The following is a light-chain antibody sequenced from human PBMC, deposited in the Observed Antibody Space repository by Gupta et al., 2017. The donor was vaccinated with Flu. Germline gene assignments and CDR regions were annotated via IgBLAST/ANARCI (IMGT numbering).Light chain of an antibody. CDR2: NVS. V-gene: IGLV2-11*01. CDR1: SSDVGGYKY. CDR3: CSYAGSFTFA. J-gene: IGLJ2*01. Sequence: QSALTQPRSVSGSPGQSVTISCTGTSSDVGGYKYVSWYQQHPGKAPKLIIFNVSQRPSGVSDRFSGFQSGNTASLTISGLQAEDEADYYCCSYAGSFTFAFGGGTKLTVL.